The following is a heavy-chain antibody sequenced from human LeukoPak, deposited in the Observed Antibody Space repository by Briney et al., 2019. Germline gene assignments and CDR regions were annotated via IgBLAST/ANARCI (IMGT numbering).Heavy chain of an antibody. CDR3: ARLRTGVAVDY. Sequence: PSETLSLTCTVSGGSISDDYWTWIRQPPGKGLEWIGSIYYSGSTYYNPSLKSRVTISVDTSKNQFSLKLSSVTAADTAVYYCARLRTGVAVDYWGQGTLVTVSS. CDR2: IYYSGST. D-gene: IGHD1/OR15-1a*01. J-gene: IGHJ4*02. CDR1: GGSISDDY. V-gene: IGHV4-39*07.